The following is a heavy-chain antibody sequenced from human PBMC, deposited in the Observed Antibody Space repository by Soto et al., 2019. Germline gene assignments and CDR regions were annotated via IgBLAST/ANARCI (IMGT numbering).Heavy chain of an antibody. CDR3: ATPGYSSGYYLDY. V-gene: IGHV3-15*07. CDR1: GFSFSNSW. CDR2: VRSNSDGGTA. Sequence: EVHLVESGGGLVKPGGSLRVSCAASGFSFSNSWMNWVRQAPGKGLEWVGRVRSNSDGGTADYAAPVKGRFLISRDDSQNTLHLQMYSLTTADTAVYYCATPGYSSGYYLDYWGRGTLVTVSS. J-gene: IGHJ4*02. D-gene: IGHD3-22*01.